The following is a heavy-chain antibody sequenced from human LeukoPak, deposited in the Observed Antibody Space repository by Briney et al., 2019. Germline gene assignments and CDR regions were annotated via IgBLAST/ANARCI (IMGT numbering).Heavy chain of an antibody. CDR3: ARLSSGYYSDFDY. D-gene: IGHD3-22*01. V-gene: IGHV1-69*13. Sequence: GASVKVSCKASGYTFTTYAISWVRQAPGQGLEWMEGIIPIFGTANYAQKFQGRVTITADESTSTAYMELSSLRSEDTAVYYCARLSSGYYSDFDYWGQGTLVTVSS. CDR1: GYTFTTYA. J-gene: IGHJ4*02. CDR2: IIPIFGTA.